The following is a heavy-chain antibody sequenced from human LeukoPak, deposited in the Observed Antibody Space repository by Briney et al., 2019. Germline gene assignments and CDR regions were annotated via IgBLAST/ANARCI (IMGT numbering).Heavy chain of an antibody. CDR3: ARDCSGASCYDY. V-gene: IGHV4-59*01. Sequence: SETLSLTCTVSGGSISSYYWSWIRQPPGKGLEWIGYIYYSGSTNYNPSLKSRVTISLDTPRNQFSLKLSSVTAADTAVYYCARDCSGASCYDYWGQGTLVTVSS. D-gene: IGHD2-15*01. J-gene: IGHJ4*02. CDR2: IYYSGST. CDR1: GGSISSYY.